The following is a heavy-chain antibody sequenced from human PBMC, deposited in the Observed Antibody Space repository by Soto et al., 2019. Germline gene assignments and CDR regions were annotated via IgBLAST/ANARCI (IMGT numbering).Heavy chain of an antibody. CDR2: ISGSGGST. Sequence: EVQLLESGGGLEQPGGSLRLSCSAAGFTFSSYGMSWVRQAPGKGLEWVSAISGSGGSTYYADAVKGRFTISRDNSENTLYLQMNSLRAEDTALYYCAKDRDHYYYYYGMDVWGQGTTVTVSS. J-gene: IGHJ6*02. V-gene: IGHV3-23*01. CDR3: AKDRDHYYYYYGMDV. CDR1: GFTFSSYG.